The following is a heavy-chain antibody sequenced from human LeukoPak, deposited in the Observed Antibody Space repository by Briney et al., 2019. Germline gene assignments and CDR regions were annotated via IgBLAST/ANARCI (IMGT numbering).Heavy chain of an antibody. CDR2: ISGSGGST. CDR3: AKGTMYYSESSGYYYEEN. D-gene: IGHD3-22*01. Sequence: GGSLRLSCAASGFTFSSHVMSWVRQAPGKGLEWVSGISGSGGSTYYADPVKGRFTVSRDNSKNTLYLQMNSLRAEDTAVYYCAKGTMYYSESSGYYYEENWGQGTRVTVSS. V-gene: IGHV3-23*01. J-gene: IGHJ4*02. CDR1: GFTFSSHV.